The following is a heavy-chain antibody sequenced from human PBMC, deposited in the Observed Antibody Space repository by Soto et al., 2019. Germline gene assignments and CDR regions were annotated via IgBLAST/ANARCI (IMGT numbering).Heavy chain of an antibody. V-gene: IGHV4-39*01. J-gene: IGHJ5*02. CDR1: GGSISSSSYF. Sequence: QLQLQESGPGLVKPSETLSLTCTVSGGSISSSSYFWGWIRQPPGKGLEWSGSVYWSGTTYYNPSIKGRVTTSINTSTNQFSLRLTSVPAADPAVYYCARHGERTIRSLNCFDPWGQGTLVTVSS. CDR2: VYWSGTT. CDR3: ARHGERTIRSLNCFDP. D-gene: IGHD4-17*01.